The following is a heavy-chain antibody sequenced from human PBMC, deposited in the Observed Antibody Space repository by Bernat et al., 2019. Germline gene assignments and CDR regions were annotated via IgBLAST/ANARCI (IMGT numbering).Heavy chain of an antibody. CDR3: AKPVGVAYNWFDP. CDR1: GFTFSAYW. V-gene: IGHV3-74*02. CDR2: IKGDGSSA. J-gene: IGHJ5*02. D-gene: IGHD1-26*01. Sequence: EVQLVESGGGLVKPGGSLRLSCAASGFTFSAYWMHWVRQAPGEGLIWVSRIKGDGSSATYADSVKGRFTISRDNAKNTLYLQMNSLRVEDTAIYYCAKPVGVAYNWFDPWGQGTLVTVSS.